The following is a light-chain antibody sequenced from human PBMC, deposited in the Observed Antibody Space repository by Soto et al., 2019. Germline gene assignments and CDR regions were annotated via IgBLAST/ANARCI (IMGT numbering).Light chain of an antibody. CDR3: QQATSFPRT. J-gene: IGKJ1*01. V-gene: IGKV1-5*03. CDR1: QSISSW. Sequence: IQRTHSPSTLSATVLYRVTITFLASQSISSWLAWYQQKPGKAPKLLIYKASSLESGVPSRFSGSGSGTEFTLTISSLQPEDFATYYCQQATSFPRTFGQGTKVDIK. CDR2: KAS.